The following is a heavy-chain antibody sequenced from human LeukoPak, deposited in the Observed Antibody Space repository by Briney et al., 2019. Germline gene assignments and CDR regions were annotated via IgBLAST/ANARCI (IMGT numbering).Heavy chain of an antibody. CDR3: ARGQKYRNGYTVTELGSGYFAY. Sequence: SEALSLTCSVSGGSISSYYWNWIRQTPGKGLEWIGYIYYSGRTNYNPSLKSRVTISVDTSKNQFSLTLSSVTTADTAVYYCARGQKYRNGYTVTELGSGYFAYWGQGTLVTVSS. V-gene: IGHV4-59*01. CDR1: GGSISSYY. J-gene: IGHJ4*02. D-gene: IGHD5-18*01. CDR2: IYYSGRT.